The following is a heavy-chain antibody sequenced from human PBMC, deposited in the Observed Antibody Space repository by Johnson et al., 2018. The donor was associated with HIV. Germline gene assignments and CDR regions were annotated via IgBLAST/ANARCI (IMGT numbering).Heavy chain of an antibody. CDR3: VKDRGSPGVPAALDV. V-gene: IGHV3-30*18. J-gene: IGHJ3*01. CDR2: ISFSGVKK. D-gene: IGHD1-26*01. Sequence: QVQLVESGGGVVQPGRSLRLSCAASGFTFSSYGMAWVRQAPGKGLEWVTVISFSGVKKYYADSVKGRFTISRDNSKGTLYLQMDGLRPEDTGLYYCVKDRGSPGVPAALDVWGQGTKVIVSS. CDR1: GFTFSSYG.